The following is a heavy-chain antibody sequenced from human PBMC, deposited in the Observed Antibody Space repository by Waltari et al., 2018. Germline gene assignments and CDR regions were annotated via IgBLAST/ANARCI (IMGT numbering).Heavy chain of an antibody. Sequence: LVQSGGGLVQPGDSLRLSCAASGFTFSKSWMHWVRQAPGEGLVWVYRINGEGRRKSHADSVKGRFTPSRDNAKNTLNLQSKSLRVKDTGVYYCARVAPKTYRSPIPGRDYYYGMDVWGQGTAVIVSS. CDR1: GFTFSKSW. CDR3: ARVAPKTYRSPIPGRDYYYGMDV. CDR2: INGEGRRK. D-gene: IGHD6-13*01. V-gene: IGHV3-74*01. J-gene: IGHJ6*02.